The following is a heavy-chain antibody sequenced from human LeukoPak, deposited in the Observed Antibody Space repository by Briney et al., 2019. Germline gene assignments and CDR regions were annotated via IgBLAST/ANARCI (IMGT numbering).Heavy chain of an antibody. CDR1: GDSISSGDYY. D-gene: IGHD1-26*01. Sequence: SETLSLTCTVSGDSISSGDYYWSWIRQPPGKGLEWIGYIYYTGNTYHNPSLKSRVTISADTSKNQFSLKLTSVTAADTAVYYCARVGLHSGSYYWFDPWGQGTLVTVSS. CDR2: IYYTGNT. V-gene: IGHV4-30-4*08. CDR3: ARVGLHSGSYYWFDP. J-gene: IGHJ5*02.